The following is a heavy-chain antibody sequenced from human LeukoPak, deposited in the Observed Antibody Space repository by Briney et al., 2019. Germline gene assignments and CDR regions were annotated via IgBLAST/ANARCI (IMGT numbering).Heavy chain of an antibody. Sequence: SETLSLTCIVFGGSISSYYWSWIRQPPGKGLEGIGYIYYSGSTNYNPSLKSLVTISVDTSKNQFSLKLNYVTAADTAVYYCARPGEVGSTNAYDYWGQGTLVTVSS. CDR1: GGSISSYY. J-gene: IGHJ4*02. CDR2: IYYSGST. D-gene: IGHD3-16*01. CDR3: ARPGEVGSTNAYDY. V-gene: IGHV4-59*01.